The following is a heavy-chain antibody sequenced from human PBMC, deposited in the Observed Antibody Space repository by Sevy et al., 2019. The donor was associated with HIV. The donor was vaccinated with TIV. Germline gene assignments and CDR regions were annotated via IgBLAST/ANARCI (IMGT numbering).Heavy chain of an antibody. V-gene: IGHV3-23*01. CDR2: ISGSGGRT. D-gene: IGHD4-17*01. Sequence: GGSLRLSCAASGFTFSSYAMSWVRQAPGKGLEWVSAISGSGGRTYYADSVKGRFTISRDNSKNTRYRQMNSLRAEDTAVYYCAKLRGDLIPAEAFDIWGQGTMVTVSS. CDR1: GFTFSSYA. J-gene: IGHJ3*02. CDR3: AKLRGDLIPAEAFDI.